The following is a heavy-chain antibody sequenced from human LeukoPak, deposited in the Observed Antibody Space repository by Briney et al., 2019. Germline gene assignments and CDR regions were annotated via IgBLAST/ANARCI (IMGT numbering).Heavy chain of an antibody. CDR3: TPLGGSYHPSVFFDI. CDR2: SSNGGSTI. CDR1: GFTFSDFY. J-gene: IGHJ3*02. Sequence: GGSLRLSCAASGFTFSDFYMTWIRQAPGKGLEWVSYSSNGGSTIYYADSVKGRFTISRDNAKNSLYLQMNSLRAEDTAVYYCTPLGGSYHPSVFFDIWGQGTMVTVSS. D-gene: IGHD1-26*01. V-gene: IGHV3-11*01.